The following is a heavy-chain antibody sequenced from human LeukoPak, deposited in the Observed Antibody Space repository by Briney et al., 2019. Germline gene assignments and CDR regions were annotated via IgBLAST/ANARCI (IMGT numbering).Heavy chain of an antibody. CDR2: IYYSGST. CDR1: GGSISSSSYY. D-gene: IGHD3-22*01. V-gene: IGHV4-39*07. CDR3: ARPGTMIEAFDI. Sequence: PSETLSLTCTVSGGSISSSSYYWGWIRQPPGKGLEWIGSIYYSGSTYYNPSLKSRVTISVDTSKNQFSLKLSSVTAADTAVYYCARPGTMIEAFDIWGQGTMVTVSS. J-gene: IGHJ3*02.